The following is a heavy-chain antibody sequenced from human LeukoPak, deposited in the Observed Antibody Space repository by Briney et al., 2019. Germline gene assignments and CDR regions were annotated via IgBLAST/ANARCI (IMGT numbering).Heavy chain of an antibody. Sequence: GASVKVSCKASGGTFSSYAISWVRQAPGQGLEWMGGIIPIFGTANYAQKFQGRVTITADESTSTAYMELSSLRSEDTAVYYCARDRRDIVLMVYALNAFDIWGQGTMVTVSS. CDR3: ARDRRDIVLMVYALNAFDI. J-gene: IGHJ3*02. CDR2: IIPIFGTA. V-gene: IGHV1-69*13. D-gene: IGHD2-8*01. CDR1: GGTFSSYA.